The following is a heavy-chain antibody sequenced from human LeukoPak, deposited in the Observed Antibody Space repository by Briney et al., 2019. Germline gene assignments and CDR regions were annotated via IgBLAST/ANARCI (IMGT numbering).Heavy chain of an antibody. D-gene: IGHD1-7*01. V-gene: IGHV1-69*02. Sequence: GSSVKVSCKASGGTFSSYTISWVRQAPGRGLEWMGRIIPILGIANYAQKFQGRVTITADKSTSTAYMELSSLRSEDTAVYYCARGAWNYPYYFDYWGQGTLLTVSS. J-gene: IGHJ4*02. CDR2: IIPILGIA. CDR1: GGTFSSYT. CDR3: ARGAWNYPYYFDY.